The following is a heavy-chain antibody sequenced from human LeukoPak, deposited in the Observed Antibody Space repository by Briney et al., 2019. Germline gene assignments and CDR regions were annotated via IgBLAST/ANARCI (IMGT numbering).Heavy chain of an antibody. CDR1: GFTFSSYA. D-gene: IGHD3-3*01. Sequence: GGSRRLSCAASGFTFSSYAISWVRQAPRKGLEWVSVVSGSGSSTYYADSVKGCFTISRDNSKNTLYLQMSSLSAEDTAVYYGAKMIVFSGYYTPNFDFWGEGTLVTVSS. CDR3: AKMIVFSGYYTPNFDF. J-gene: IGHJ4*02. CDR2: VSGSGSST. V-gene: IGHV3-23*01.